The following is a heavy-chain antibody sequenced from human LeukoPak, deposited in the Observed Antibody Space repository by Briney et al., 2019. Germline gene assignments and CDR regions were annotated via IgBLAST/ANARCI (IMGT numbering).Heavy chain of an antibody. J-gene: IGHJ4*01. CDR3: ARGWNYAFRFDD. CDR1: GFTFSDYW. D-gene: IGHD3-3*01. Sequence: GGSLRLSCAASGFTFSDYWMTWVRQAPGKGLEWVAHIKQDGSEKYYVDSVKGRFAISRDNAKNLVYLQMNSLRAEDTAVYYCARGWNYAFRFDDWGHGTLVTVST. V-gene: IGHV3-7*01. CDR2: IKQDGSEK.